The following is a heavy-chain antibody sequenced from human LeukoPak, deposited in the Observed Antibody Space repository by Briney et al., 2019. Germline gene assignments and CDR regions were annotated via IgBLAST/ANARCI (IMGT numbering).Heavy chain of an antibody. CDR3: AXXXXTVTTXXDY. CDR1: GFTFSKYS. V-gene: IGHV3-48*01. D-gene: IGHD4-17*01. CDR2: ISWTTDT. Sequence: GGSLXXSCAASGFTFSKYSFNWVRQAPGKGLEWVSYISWTTDTYYADSVEGRFTISRDNAKNSLSLQMNSMRAEDTAVYYWAXXXXTVTTXXDYWGQGTXVTVSS. J-gene: IGHJ4*02.